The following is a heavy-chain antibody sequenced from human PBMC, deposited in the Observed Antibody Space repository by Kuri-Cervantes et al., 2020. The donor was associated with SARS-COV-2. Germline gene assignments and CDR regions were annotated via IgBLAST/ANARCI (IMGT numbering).Heavy chain of an antibody. J-gene: IGHJ4*02. CDR1: GGSISSSSYY. CDR3: ARLPRYSTLESSPDY. Sequence: SETLSLTCTVSGGSISSSSYYWGWIRQPPGKGLEWIGSIYYSGSTYYNPPLKSRVTISVDTSKNQFSLKLSSVTAADTAVYYCARLPRYSTLESSPDYWGQGTLVTVSS. V-gene: IGHV4-39*01. CDR2: IYYSGST. D-gene: IGHD5/OR15-5a*01.